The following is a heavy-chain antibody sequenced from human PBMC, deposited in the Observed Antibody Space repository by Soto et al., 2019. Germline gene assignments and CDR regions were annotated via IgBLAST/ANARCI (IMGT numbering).Heavy chain of an antibody. CDR2: IYHSGST. J-gene: IGHJ6*02. Sequence: AETLSLTCAVSGGSISSCNWRRGRRPPPGKGLEWTGEIYHSGSTNYNPSLKGRVTISVDKSKNPLSLQLSSVSAADTAVYYCARDGHSNFAYYYYGMDVWGQGTTVTVSS. CDR3: ARDGHSNFAYYYYGMDV. D-gene: IGHD4-4*01. V-gene: IGHV4-4*02. CDR1: GGSISSCNW.